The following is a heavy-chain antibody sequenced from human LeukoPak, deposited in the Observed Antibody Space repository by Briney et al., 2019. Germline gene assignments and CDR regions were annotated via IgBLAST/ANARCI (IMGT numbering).Heavy chain of an antibody. J-gene: IGHJ4*02. CDR3: ARDRVVDYGGATPFDY. CDR1: GFTFSSYS. Sequence: GGSLRLSCAASGFTFSSYSMNWVRQAPGNGLEWVSSISSSSSYIYYADSVKGRFTISRDNAKNSLYLQMNSLRAEDTAVYYCARDRVVDYGGATPFDYWGQGTLVTVSS. CDR2: ISSSSSYI. V-gene: IGHV3-21*01. D-gene: IGHD1-26*01.